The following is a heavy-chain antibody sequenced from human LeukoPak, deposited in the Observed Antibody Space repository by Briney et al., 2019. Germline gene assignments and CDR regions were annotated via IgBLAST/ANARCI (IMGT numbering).Heavy chain of an antibody. CDR3: ARVGMVRGGGAFDI. CDR1: GFTLSSYW. J-gene: IGHJ3*02. CDR2: IKQDGSEK. V-gene: IGHV3-7*01. D-gene: IGHD3-10*01. Sequence: PGGSLRLSCAASGFTLSSYWMSWVRQAPGKGLEWVANIKQDGSEKYYVDSVKGRFTISRDNGKNSLYLQMNSLRAEDTAVYYCARVGMVRGGGAFDIWGQGTMVTVSS.